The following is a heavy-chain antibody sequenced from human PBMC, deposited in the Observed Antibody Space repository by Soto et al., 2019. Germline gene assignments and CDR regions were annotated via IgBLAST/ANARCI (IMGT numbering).Heavy chain of an antibody. Sequence: GESLKISWKGSGYSFTSYWIGGLRQMPGKGLEWMGIIYPGDSDTRYSPSFQGQVTISADKSISTAYLQWSSLKASDTAMYYCARYMELRHYYSYGMDVWGQATTVTVSS. D-gene: IGHD1-7*01. CDR3: ARYMELRHYYSYGMDV. V-gene: IGHV5-51*01. J-gene: IGHJ6*02. CDR2: IYPGDSDT. CDR1: GYSFTSYW.